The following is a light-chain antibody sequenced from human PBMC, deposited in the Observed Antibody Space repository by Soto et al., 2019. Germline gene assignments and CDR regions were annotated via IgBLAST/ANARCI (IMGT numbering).Light chain of an antibody. V-gene: IGLV1-40*01. Sequence: QSVLTQPPSVSGAPGQRVTLSCTGSGSNIGAGYDVHWYQQLPGTAPKLLIYGNNNRPSGVPDRFSGSKSGTSASLAITGLQAEDEAAYYCQAYDNSLPGVVFGGGTKLTVL. CDR3: QAYDNSLPGVV. CDR2: GNN. J-gene: IGLJ2*01. CDR1: GSNIGAGYD.